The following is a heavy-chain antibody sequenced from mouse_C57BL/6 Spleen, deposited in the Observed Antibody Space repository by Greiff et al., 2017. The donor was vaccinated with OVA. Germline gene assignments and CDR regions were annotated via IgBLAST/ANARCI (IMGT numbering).Heavy chain of an antibody. CDR1: GFNIKDYY. D-gene: IGHD2-5*01. Sequence: EVQLQQSGAELVKPGASVTLSCTASGFNIKDYYMHWVKQRTEQGLEWIGRIDPEDGETKYAPKFKGKATITADTSSNTAYLQLSSLTSEDTAVYYCADYCDSNSWAMDYWGQGTSVTVSS. CDR2: IDPEDGET. J-gene: IGHJ4*01. V-gene: IGHV14-2*01. CDR3: ADYCDSNSWAMDY.